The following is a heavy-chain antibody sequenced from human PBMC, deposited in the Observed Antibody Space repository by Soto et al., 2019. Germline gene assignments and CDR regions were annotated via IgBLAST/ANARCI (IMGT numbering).Heavy chain of an antibody. CDR2: IFSNDEK. CDR1: GFSLSNARMG. CDR3: ARIQVDDSSGYYYEDY. V-gene: IGHV2-26*01. D-gene: IGHD3-22*01. Sequence: QVTLKESGPVLVKPTEPLTLTCTVSGFSLSNARMGVSWIRQPPGKALEWLVHIFSNDEKSYSTSLKSRLTISKDTSKSQVVLTMTNMDPVDTATYYCARIQVDDSSGYYYEDYWGQGTLVTVSS. J-gene: IGHJ4*02.